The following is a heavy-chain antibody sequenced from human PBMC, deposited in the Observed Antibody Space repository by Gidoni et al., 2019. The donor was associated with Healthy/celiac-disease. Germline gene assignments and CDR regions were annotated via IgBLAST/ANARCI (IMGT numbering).Heavy chain of an antibody. J-gene: IGHJ5*02. CDR1: GGSISSSNW. V-gene: IGHV4-4*02. CDR2: IYHSGST. CDR3: ARASVEEPPYAANWFDP. Sequence: QVQLQESGPGLVKPSGTLSLTCAVSGGSISSSNWWSWVRQPPGKGLEWIGEIYHSGSTNYNPSLKSRVTISVDKSKNQFSLKLSSVTAADTAVYYCARASVEEPPYAANWFDPWGQGTLVTVSS. D-gene: IGHD2-2*01.